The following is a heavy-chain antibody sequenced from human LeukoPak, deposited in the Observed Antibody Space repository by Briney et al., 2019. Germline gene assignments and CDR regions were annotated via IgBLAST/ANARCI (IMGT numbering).Heavy chain of an antibody. CDR2: ISAYNGNT. D-gene: IGHD6-6*01. Sequence: ASVKVSCKASGYTFTSYGISWVRQAPGQGLEWMGWISAYNGNTNYAQKLQGRVTMTRDMSTSTVYMELSSLRSEDTAVYYCARDGIAAPRRTNYYYYYCMDVWGKGTTVTVSS. CDR1: GYTFTSYG. J-gene: IGHJ6*03. V-gene: IGHV1-18*01. CDR3: ARDGIAAPRRTNYYYYYCMDV.